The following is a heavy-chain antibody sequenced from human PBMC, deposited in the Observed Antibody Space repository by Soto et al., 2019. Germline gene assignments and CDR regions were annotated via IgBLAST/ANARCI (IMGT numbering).Heavy chain of an antibody. CDR1: GFTFSSYA. D-gene: IGHD7-27*01. CDR2: ISYDASSK. J-gene: IGHJ3*02. Sequence: QVQLVESGGGVVQPGRSLRLSCAASGFTFSSYAMHWVRQAPGKGLEWVAVISYDASSKFYADSVRGRFTISRDNSKNTLYLQMNILRTEDTAIYYWAREPLSGDGGEAAFDIWGQGTMVTVSS. CDR3: AREPLSGDGGEAAFDI. V-gene: IGHV3-30-3*01.